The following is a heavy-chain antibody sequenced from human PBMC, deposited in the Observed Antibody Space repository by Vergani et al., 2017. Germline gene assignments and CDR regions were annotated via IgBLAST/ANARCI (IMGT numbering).Heavy chain of an antibody. J-gene: IGHJ5*02. V-gene: IGHV1-24*01. CDR2: FDPEDGET. CDR1: GYTLTELS. CDR3: ANVGGALLPTTGMSQNWFDP. Sequence: QVQLVQSGGEVKKPGASVKVSCKVSGYTLTELSMHWVRQAPGKGLEWMGGFDPEDGETIYAQKFQGRVTMTEDTSTDTAYMELSSLRSEDTAVYYCANVGGALLPTTGMSQNWFDPWGQGTLVTVSS. D-gene: IGHD1-14*01.